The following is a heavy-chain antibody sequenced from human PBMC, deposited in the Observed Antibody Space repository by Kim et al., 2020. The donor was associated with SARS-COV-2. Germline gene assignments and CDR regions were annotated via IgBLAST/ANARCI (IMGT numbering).Heavy chain of an antibody. J-gene: IGHJ4*02. Sequence: GFAQKFQGRGTITRNTSISTAYMELSSLRSEDTAVYYCASDFGGYDFDYWGQGTLVTVSS. V-gene: IGHV1-8*01. CDR3: ASDFGGYDFDY. D-gene: IGHD5-12*01.